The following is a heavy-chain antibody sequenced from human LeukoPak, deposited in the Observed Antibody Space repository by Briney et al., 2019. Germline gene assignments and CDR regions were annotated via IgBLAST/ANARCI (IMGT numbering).Heavy chain of an antibody. CDR2: INPSGTGT. Sequence: ASVKVSCKSSGYSFTSYYMHWVRQAPGQGLEWMGVINPSGTGTSYAQKFQGRITMSRDTSTSTVYMELSSLRSEDTAFYYCATDHSMANTAWWFDPWGQGTLVTVSS. V-gene: IGHV1-46*01. D-gene: IGHD5-24*01. J-gene: IGHJ5*02. CDR3: ATDHSMANTAWWFDP. CDR1: GYSFTSYY.